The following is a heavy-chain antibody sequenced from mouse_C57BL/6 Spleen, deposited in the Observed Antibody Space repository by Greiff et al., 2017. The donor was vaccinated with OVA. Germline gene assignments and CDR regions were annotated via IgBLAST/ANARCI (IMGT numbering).Heavy chain of an antibody. CDR1: GFTFSDYY. J-gene: IGHJ3*01. D-gene: IGHD4-1*01. Sequence: EVKLVESEGGLVQPGSSMKLSCTASGFTFSDYYMAWVRQVPEKGLEWVANINYDGSSTYYLDSLKSRFIISRDNAKNILYLQMRSLKSEDTATYYCARVNWDFPGFAYWGQGTLVTVSA. V-gene: IGHV5-16*01. CDR2: INYDGSST. CDR3: ARVNWDFPGFAY.